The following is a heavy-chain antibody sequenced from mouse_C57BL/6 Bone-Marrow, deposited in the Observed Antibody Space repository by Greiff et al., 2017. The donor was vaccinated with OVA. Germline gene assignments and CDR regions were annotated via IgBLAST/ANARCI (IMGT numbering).Heavy chain of an antibody. CDR1: GFSLTSYG. J-gene: IGHJ1*03. Sequence: QVQLQQSGPGLVQPSQSLSITCTVSGFSLTSYGVHWVRHSPGKGLEWLGVIWSGGSTDYNAAFISRLSISKDNSKSQVFFKMNSLQADDTAIYYCARSHSSGYEYFDVWGTGTTVTVSS. CDR2: IWSGGST. D-gene: IGHD3-2*02. V-gene: IGHV2-2*01. CDR3: ARSHSSGYEYFDV.